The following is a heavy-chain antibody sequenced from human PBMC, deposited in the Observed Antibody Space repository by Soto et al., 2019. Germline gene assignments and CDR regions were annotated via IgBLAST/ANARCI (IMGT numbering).Heavy chain of an antibody. D-gene: IGHD4-17*01. Sequence: SETLSLTSTVSGGSISSYYWSWIRQPPGKGLEWIGYIYYSGSTNYNPSLKSRVTISVDTSKNQFSLKLSSVTAADTAVYYCARRYGASFDYWGQGTLVTVS. CDR2: IYYSGST. J-gene: IGHJ4*02. CDR3: ARRYGASFDY. V-gene: IGHV4-59*01. CDR1: GGSISSYY.